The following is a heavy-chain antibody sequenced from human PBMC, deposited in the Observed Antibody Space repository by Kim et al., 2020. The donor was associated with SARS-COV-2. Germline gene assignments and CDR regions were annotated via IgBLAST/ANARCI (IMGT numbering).Heavy chain of an antibody. J-gene: IGHJ3*02. V-gene: IGHV4-4*02. Sequence: SETLSLTCAVSGGSISSSNWWSWVRQPPGKGLEWIGEIYHSGSTNYNPSLKSRVTISVDKSKNQFSLKLSSVTAADTAVYYCAREGHSSIMRHAFDIWGQGTMVTVSS. CDR2: IYHSGST. CDR1: GGSISSSNW. CDR3: AREGHSSIMRHAFDI. D-gene: IGHD6-13*01.